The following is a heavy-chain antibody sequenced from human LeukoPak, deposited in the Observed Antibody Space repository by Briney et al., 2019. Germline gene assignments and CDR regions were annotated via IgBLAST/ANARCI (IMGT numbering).Heavy chain of an antibody. CDR1: GFTVSSNY. CDR3: AKSPKQSPFDY. V-gene: IGHV3-53*05. D-gene: IGHD4-11*01. J-gene: IGHJ4*02. CDR2: IYSGGST. Sequence: GGSLRLSCAASGFTVSSNYMSWVRQAPGKGLEWVSVIYSGGSTYYADSVKGRFTISRDNSKNTLYLQMNSLRAEDTAVYYCAKSPKQSPFDYWGQGTLVTVSS.